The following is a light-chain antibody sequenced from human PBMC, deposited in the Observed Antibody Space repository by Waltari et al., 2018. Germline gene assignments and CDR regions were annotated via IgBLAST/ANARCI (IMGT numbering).Light chain of an antibody. CDR1: QNINTL. V-gene: IGKV1-5*03. J-gene: IGKJ4*01. Sequence: DIQMTQSPSTLSTSVGIGDRVTITCRASQNINTLLAWYQHKPGKAPKVLVYKASNLESGVPSRFSGSGSGTEFTLTISNLQPDDFATYYCQQYYTYPLTFGGGTRVEIK. CDR3: QQYYTYPLT. CDR2: KAS.